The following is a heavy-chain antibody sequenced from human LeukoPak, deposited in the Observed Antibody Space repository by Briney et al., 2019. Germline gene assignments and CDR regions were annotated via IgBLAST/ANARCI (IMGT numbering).Heavy chain of an antibody. CDR3: ARTTEAHSWRTRYYDYYMDV. J-gene: IGHJ6*03. CDR1: GGSFSGYY. CDR2: INHSGST. D-gene: IGHD6-13*01. V-gene: IGHV4-34*01. Sequence: SETLSLTCAVYGGSFSGYYWSWIRQPPGKGLEWIGEINHSGSTNYNPSLKSRVTISVDTSKNQFSLKLSSVTAADTAVYYCARTTEAHSWRTRYYDYYMDVWGKGTTVAVSS.